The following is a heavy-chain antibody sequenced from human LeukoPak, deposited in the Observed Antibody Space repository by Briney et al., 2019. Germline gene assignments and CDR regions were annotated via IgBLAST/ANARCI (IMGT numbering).Heavy chain of an antibody. CDR1: GFTFSSYA. J-gene: IGHJ4*02. CDR3: ATYSSSSLGNLYYFDY. CDR2: ISGSGGST. Sequence: PGGSLRLSCAASGFTFSSYAMSWVRQAPGKGLEWVSAISGSGGSTYYADSVKGRFTISRDNSKNTLYLQMNSLRAEDTAVYYCATYSSSSLGNLYYFDYWGQGTLVTVSS. D-gene: IGHD6-6*01. V-gene: IGHV3-23*01.